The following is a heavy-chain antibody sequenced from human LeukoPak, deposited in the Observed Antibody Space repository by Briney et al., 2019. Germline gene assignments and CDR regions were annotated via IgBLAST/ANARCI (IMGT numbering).Heavy chain of an antibody. CDR3: AKDQQWLVSYTDY. J-gene: IGHJ4*02. CDR1: GFTFSSYA. V-gene: IGHV3-23*01. CDR2: ISGSGGST. Sequence: GGSLRLSCATSGFTFSSYAMSWVRQAPGKGLEWVSAISGSGGSTYYADSVKGRFTISRDNSKNTLYLQMNSLRAEDTAVYYCAKDQQWLVSYTDYWGQGTLVTVSS. D-gene: IGHD6-19*01.